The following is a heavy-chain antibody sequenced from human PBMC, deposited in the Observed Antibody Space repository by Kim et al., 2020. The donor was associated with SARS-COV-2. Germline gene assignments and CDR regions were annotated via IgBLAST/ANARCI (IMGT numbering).Heavy chain of an antibody. J-gene: IGHJ4*02. CDR3: AILGTSGLAS. V-gene: IGHV3-7*03. CDR2: IKEDGSDK. D-gene: IGHD2-2*01. Sequence: GGSLRLSCAASGFTFSRHWMTWVRQAPGKGLEWVAHIKEDGSDKNYVDPVKGRFTISRDNAKHSLYLQMSNLRAEDTAVYFCAILGTSGLASWGQRTLVTVSS. CDR1: GFTFSRHW.